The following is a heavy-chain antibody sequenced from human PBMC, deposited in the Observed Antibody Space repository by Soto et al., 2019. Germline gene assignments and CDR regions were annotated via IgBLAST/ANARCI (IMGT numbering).Heavy chain of an antibody. D-gene: IGHD4-4*01. J-gene: IGHJ4*02. V-gene: IGHV4-34*01. CDR3: ARYSNSYYFDY. CDR2: INHSGST. CDR1: GGSFSVYY. Sequence: SETLSLTCAVYGGSFSVYYWSWIRQPPGKGLEWIGEINHSGSTNYNPSLKSRVTISVDTSKNQFSLKLSSVTAADTAVYYCARYSNSYYFDYWGQGTLVTVSS.